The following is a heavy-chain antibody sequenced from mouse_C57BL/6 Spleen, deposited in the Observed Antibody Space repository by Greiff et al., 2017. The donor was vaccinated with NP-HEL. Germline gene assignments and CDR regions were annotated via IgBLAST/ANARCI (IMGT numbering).Heavy chain of an antibody. CDR2: ISYDGSN. CDR3: ASWSWFAY. V-gene: IGHV3-6*01. CDR1: GYSITSGYY. J-gene: IGHJ3*01. Sequence: DVHLVESGPGLVKPSQSLSLTCSVTGYSITSGYYWNWIRQFPGNKLEWMGYISYDGSNNYNPSLKNRISITRDTSKNQFFLKLNSVTTEDTATYYCASWSWFAYWGQGTLVTVSA.